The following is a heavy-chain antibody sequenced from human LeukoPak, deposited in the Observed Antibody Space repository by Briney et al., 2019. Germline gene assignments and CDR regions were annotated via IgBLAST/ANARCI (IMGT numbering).Heavy chain of an antibody. CDR2: ISGSGGST. CDR3: AKDRGVVTPYGMDV. CDR1: GFTFSSYA. D-gene: IGHD2-21*02. J-gene: IGHJ6*02. V-gene: IGHV3-23*01. Sequence: GGSLRLSCAASGFTFSSYAMSWVRQAPGKGLEWVSAISGSGGSTYYADSVKGRFTISRDNSKNTLYLQMNSLRADDTAVYYCAKDRGVVTPYGMDVWGQGTTVTVSS.